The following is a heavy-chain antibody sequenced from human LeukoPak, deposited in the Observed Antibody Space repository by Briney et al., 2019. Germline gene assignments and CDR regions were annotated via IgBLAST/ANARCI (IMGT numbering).Heavy chain of an antibody. J-gene: IGHJ4*02. D-gene: IGHD3-22*01. CDR2: IIPILGIA. Sequence: SVKVSCKASGGTFSSYAISWVRQAPGQGLEWMGRIIPILGIANYAQKFQGRVTITADKSTSTAYMELSSLRSEDTAVYYCARGIGGYYFDFDYWGQGTLVTVSS. CDR3: ARGIGGYYFDFDY. CDR1: GGTFSSYA. V-gene: IGHV1-69*04.